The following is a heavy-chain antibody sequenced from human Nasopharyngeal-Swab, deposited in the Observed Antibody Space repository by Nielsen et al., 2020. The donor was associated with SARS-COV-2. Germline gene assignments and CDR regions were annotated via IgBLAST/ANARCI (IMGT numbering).Heavy chain of an antibody. D-gene: IGHD3-10*01. Sequence: SETLSLTCTVSGGSISSYYWSWIRQPPGKGLEWIGYIYSSGSTNYNPSLKSRVTISVDTSKNQFSLKLSSVTAADTAVYYCARGFEYGSGSYYRTYYYYYMDVWGKGTTVTVSS. CDR1: GGSISSYY. CDR3: ARGFEYGSGSYYRTYYYYYMDV. J-gene: IGHJ6*03. V-gene: IGHV4-59*01. CDR2: IYSSGST.